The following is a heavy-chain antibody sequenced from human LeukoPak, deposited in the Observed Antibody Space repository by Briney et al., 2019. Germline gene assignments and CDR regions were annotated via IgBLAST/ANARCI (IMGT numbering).Heavy chain of an antibody. CDR1: GFTFSSYA. V-gene: IGHV3-23*01. CDR2: ISGSGGST. D-gene: IGHD2-2*01. Sequence: GGSPRLSCAASGFTFSSYAMSWVRQAPGEGLEWVSAISGSGGSTYYADSVKGRFTISRDNSKNTLYLQMNSLRAEDTAVYYCAKGGYQLLFGYWGQGTLVTVSS. J-gene: IGHJ4*02. CDR3: AKGGYQLLFGY.